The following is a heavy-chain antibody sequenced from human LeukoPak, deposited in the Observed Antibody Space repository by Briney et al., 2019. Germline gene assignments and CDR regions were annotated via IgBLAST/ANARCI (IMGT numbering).Heavy chain of an antibody. CDR1: GFTFGYFG. D-gene: IGHD6-25*01. CDR3: ARFAAGGSYYYYMDV. Sequence: GSLRLSCVASGFTFGYFGMNWVRQPPGKGLEWVSNIGTSSTTIYYADSVKGRFTISRDNAKNSLYLQMNSLRADDTAVYYCARFAAGGSYYYYMDVWGKGTTVTISS. V-gene: IGHV3-48*01. J-gene: IGHJ6*03. CDR2: IGTSSTTI.